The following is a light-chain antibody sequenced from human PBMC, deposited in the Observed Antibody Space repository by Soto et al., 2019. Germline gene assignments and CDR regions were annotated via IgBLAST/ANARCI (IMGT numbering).Light chain of an antibody. CDR2: EVS. CDR1: SSDVGGYNY. Sequence: QSALTQPPSASGSPGQSVAISCTGTSSDVGGYNYVSWYQQHPGKAPKLMIYEVSKRPSGVPDRFSGSKSGNTASLTVSGLQAEDEAEYYCNSYAGTNNYVVFGGGTKVNVL. V-gene: IGLV2-8*01. CDR3: NSYAGTNNYVV. J-gene: IGLJ2*01.